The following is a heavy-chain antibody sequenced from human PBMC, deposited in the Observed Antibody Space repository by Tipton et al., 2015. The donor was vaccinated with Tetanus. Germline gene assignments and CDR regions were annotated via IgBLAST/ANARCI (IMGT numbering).Heavy chain of an antibody. Sequence: TLSLTCTVSGASVRAGDYSWNWIRQHPGKGREWIGNIHYSGSTFYNPSLKSRVTISVDTSKNQFSLKLNSVTAADTAVYYCAREGAPRAFDIWGQGTMVTVSS. J-gene: IGHJ3*02. V-gene: IGHV4-31*03. CDR1: GASVRAGDYS. CDR3: AREGAPRAFDI. CDR2: IHYSGST.